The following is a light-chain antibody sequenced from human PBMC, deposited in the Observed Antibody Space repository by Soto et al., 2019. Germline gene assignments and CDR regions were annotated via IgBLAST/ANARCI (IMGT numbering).Light chain of an antibody. CDR1: QKVASSY. CDR2: GSS. V-gene: IGKV3-20*01. J-gene: IGKJ1*01. Sequence: EIVLTQSPRTLSLSPGERATLSCMASQKVASSYLAWYQQKPGQAPRLLIYGSSIRGAGIPDRFSGSGSGTDFTLTISRLDPEDFAVYFCQQYGSSPRTFGQGTKVDSK. CDR3: QQYGSSPRT.